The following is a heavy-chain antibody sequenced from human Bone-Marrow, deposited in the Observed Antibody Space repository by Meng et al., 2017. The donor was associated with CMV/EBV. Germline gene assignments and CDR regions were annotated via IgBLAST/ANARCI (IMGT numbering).Heavy chain of an antibody. D-gene: IGHD4-17*01. V-gene: IGHV3-30*02. CDR2: IRYDGSNK. CDR3: AKGGYGDYNWFDP. CDR1: GFTFSSYG. J-gene: IGHJ5*02. Sequence: VQVVGFGGGVVPAGGFLGPSWAAVGFTFSSYGMHWVRQAPGKGLEWVAFIRYDGSNKYYADSVKGRFTISRDNSKNTLYLQMNSLRAEDTAVYYCAKGGYGDYNWFDPWGQGTLVTVSS.